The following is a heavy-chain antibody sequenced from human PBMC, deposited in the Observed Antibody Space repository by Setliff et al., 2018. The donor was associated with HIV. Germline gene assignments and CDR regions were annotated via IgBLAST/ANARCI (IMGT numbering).Heavy chain of an antibody. J-gene: IGHJ4*02. CDR3: TRDLGSSGWLSFFDY. D-gene: IGHD6-19*01. CDR1: GYTFTSYG. Sequence: ASVKVSCKASGYTFTSYGISWVRQAPGQGPEWMGWISAYNGNTNYAQKLQGRVTMTTDTSTNTAYMELRSLRSDDTAIYYCTRDLGSSGWLSFFDYWGQGTLVSVSS. V-gene: IGHV1-18*01. CDR2: ISAYNGNT.